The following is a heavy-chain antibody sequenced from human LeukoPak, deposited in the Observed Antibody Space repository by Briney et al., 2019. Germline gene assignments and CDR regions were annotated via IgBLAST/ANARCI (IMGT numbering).Heavy chain of an antibody. CDR2: IIPIFGTA. CDR1: GGTFSSYA. Sequence: SVKVSCKASGGTFSSYAISWVRQAPGQGLEWMGGIIPIFGTANYAQKFQGRVTITADESTSTAYMELSSLRSEDTAVYYCARGFPGDDFWSGYPFDYWGQGTLVTVSS. V-gene: IGHV1-69*13. D-gene: IGHD3-3*01. CDR3: ARGFPGDDFWSGYPFDY. J-gene: IGHJ4*02.